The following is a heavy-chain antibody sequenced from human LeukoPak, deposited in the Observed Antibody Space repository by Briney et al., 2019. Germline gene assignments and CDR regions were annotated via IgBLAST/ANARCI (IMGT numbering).Heavy chain of an antibody. CDR2: IKSKTDGGTT. Sequence: GGSLRLSCAASGFTFSNAWMNWVRQAPGKGLEWVGRIKSKTDGGTTDYAAPVKGRFTISRDDSKNTLYLQMNSLKTEDTAVYYCTTGYDFWSGYLVQPHFQHRGQGTLVTVSS. J-gene: IGHJ1*01. CDR1: GFTFSNAW. D-gene: IGHD3-3*01. V-gene: IGHV3-15*07. CDR3: TTGYDFWSGYLVQPHFQH.